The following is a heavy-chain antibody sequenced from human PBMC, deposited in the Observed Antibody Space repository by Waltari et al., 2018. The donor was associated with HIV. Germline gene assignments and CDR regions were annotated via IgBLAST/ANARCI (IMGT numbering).Heavy chain of an antibody. CDR2: ISNSGST. D-gene: IGHD2-15*01. CDR3: AREGGSSSYDY. V-gene: IGHV4-31*03. Sequence: QVQLQASGPGLVKPSQTLSLTCTVSGGSIRSYGYYWSWIRQYPGKGLEWIGYISNSGSTYYNPSLKSRVTISVDTSKNQFSLKLSSVTAADTAVYYCAREGGSSSYDYWGQGTLVTVSP. CDR1: GGSIRSYGYY. J-gene: IGHJ4*02.